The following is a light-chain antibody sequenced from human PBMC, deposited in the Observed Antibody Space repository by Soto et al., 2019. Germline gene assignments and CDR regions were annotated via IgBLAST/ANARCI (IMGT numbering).Light chain of an antibody. V-gene: IGKV1-5*03. CDR2: EAS. Sequence: DIQMTQSPSTLSASVGDRVTITCRASQTIGNWLAWYQQKPGKAPKLLIYEASSLESGVPSRFSGSRSGTEFTLTISSLQPDDFATYYCQQYNSYSYTFGQGTKLDIK. CDR1: QTIGNW. J-gene: IGKJ2*01. CDR3: QQYNSYSYT.